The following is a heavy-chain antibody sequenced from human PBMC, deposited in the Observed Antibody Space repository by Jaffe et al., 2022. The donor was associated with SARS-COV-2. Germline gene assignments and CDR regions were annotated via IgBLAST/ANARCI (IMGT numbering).Heavy chain of an antibody. Sequence: EVQLVESGGGLVQPGRSLRLSCAASGFTFDDYAMHWVRQAPGKGLEWVSGISWNSGSIGYADSVKGRFTISRDNAKNSLYLQMNSLRAEDTALYYCAKDNGGGWLDSSGYFNWGQGTLVTVSS. V-gene: IGHV3-9*01. J-gene: IGHJ4*02. CDR1: GFTFDDYA. CDR2: ISWNSGSI. CDR3: AKDNGGGWLDSSGYFN. D-gene: IGHD3-22*01.